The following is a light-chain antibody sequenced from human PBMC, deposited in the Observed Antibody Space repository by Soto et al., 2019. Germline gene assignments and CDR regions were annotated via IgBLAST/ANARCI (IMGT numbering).Light chain of an antibody. V-gene: IGKV3-20*01. CDR2: RGS. CDR1: QNIRGNE. CDR3: LVCGTSAPRT. J-gene: IGKJ1*01. Sequence: EVVLTQSPGTLSLSPGERATLSCRASQNIRGNELAWYQQKPGQAPRLLIYRGSSRATGIPDRFSGRGSGKDYTLTISRLEPEDFAVYYCLVCGTSAPRTFGQGTKVELK.